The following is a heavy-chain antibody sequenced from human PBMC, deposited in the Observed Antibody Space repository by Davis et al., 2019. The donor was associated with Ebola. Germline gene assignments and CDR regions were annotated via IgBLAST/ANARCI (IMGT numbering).Heavy chain of an antibody. J-gene: IGHJ5*02. Sequence: PSETLSLTCTVSGAPITTGDYSWSWIRQHPGKGLEWIGHIYYTGSTYYNSSLKSRVTFSLDTSKNQFSLQLNSVTAADTAVYYCARFCSNTGCPVNWFDPWGPGALVTVSS. CDR2: IYYTGST. V-gene: IGHV4-31*03. CDR3: ARFCSNTGCPVNWFDP. CDR1: GAPITTGDYS. D-gene: IGHD2-2*01.